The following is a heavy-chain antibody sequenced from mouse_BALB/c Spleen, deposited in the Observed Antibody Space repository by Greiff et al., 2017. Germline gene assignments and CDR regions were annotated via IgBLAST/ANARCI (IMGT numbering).Heavy chain of an antibody. V-gene: IGHV1-7*01. CDR1: GYTFTSYW. D-gene: IGHD1-1*01. Sequence: VQLQQSGAELAKPGASVKMSCKASGYTFTSYWMHWVKQRPGQGLEWIGYINPSTGYTEYNQKFKDKATLTADKSSSTAYMQLSSLTSEDSAVYYCAKMVYGSSYGYWGQGTTLTVSS. CDR2: INPSTGYT. J-gene: IGHJ2*01. CDR3: AKMVYGSSYGY.